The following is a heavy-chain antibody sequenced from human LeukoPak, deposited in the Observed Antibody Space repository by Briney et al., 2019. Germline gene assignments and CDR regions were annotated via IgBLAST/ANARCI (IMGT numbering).Heavy chain of an antibody. CDR3: ARKSRWLPSDY. CDR2: IYYSGST. CDR1: GGSISSYY. J-gene: IGHJ4*02. V-gene: IGHV4-59*01. D-gene: IGHD5-18*01. Sequence: PSETLSLTCTVSGGSISSYYWSWIRQPPGKGLEWIGYIYYSGSTNYNPSLKSRVTISVDTSKNQFSLKLSSVTAADTAVYYCARKSRWLPSDYWGQGTLVTVSS.